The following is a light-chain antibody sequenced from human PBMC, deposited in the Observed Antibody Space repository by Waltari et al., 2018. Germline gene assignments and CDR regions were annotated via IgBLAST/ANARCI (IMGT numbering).Light chain of an antibody. V-gene: IGLV2-23*02. CDR3: CSYAGSATPVL. CDR1: SRDVGDYKY. J-gene: IGLJ2*01. CDR2: DVT. Sequence: QSALTQAASVSGSPGQSITISCAGTSRDVGDYKYVSWYQQHPGKAPKLMIYDVTKRPSGVSNRFSGSKSASTASLTISGLQAEDEADYYCCSYAGSATPVLFGGGTKLTVL.